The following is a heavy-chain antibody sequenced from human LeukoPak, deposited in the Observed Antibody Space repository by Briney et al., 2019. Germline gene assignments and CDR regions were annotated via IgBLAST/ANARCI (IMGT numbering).Heavy chain of an antibody. CDR2: ISGSGSGA. D-gene: IGHD5-12*01. Sequence: GGSLRLSCSASEFTFSSYGMSWVRQAPGKGLEWVSSISGSGSGAYYADSVKGRFTISRDNSKNTLYLQMNSLRAEDTAISYCAKRESGYFFDYWGQGTLVTVSS. CDR3: AKRESGYFFDY. V-gene: IGHV3-23*01. CDR1: EFTFSSYG. J-gene: IGHJ4*02.